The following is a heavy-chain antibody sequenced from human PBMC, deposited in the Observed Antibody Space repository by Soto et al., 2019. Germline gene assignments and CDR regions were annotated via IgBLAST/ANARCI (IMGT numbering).Heavy chain of an antibody. CDR3: ARSYTYGGDDY. J-gene: IGHJ4*02. CDR1: GGSISSYY. Sequence: SETLSLTCTVSGGSISSYYWSWIRQPPGKGLEWIGYIYYSGSTNYNPSLKSRVTISVDTSKNQFSLKLSSVTAADTAVYYCARSYTYGGDDYWGQGTLVTVSS. V-gene: IGHV4-59*01. CDR2: IYYSGST. D-gene: IGHD4-17*01.